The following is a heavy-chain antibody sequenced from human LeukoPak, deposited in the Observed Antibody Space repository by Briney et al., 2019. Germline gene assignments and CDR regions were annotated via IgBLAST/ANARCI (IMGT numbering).Heavy chain of an antibody. D-gene: IGHD2-21*02. CDR2: ISGSGGST. Sequence: GGSLRLSCAASGFTFSSYSMNWVRQAPGKGLEWVSAISGSGGSTYYADSVKGRFTISRDNSKNTLYLQMNSLRAEDTAVYYCAKHGGNSFFDYWGQGTLVTVSS. CDR3: AKHGGNSFFDY. V-gene: IGHV3-23*01. CDR1: GFTFSSYS. J-gene: IGHJ4*02.